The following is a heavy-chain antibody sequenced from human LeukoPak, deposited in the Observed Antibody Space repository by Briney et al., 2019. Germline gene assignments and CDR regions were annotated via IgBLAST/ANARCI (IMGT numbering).Heavy chain of an antibody. J-gene: IGHJ6*03. D-gene: IGHD1-1*01. CDR2: ITSSSSYT. V-gene: IGHV3-21*01. CDR3: ARDPYNGAYSEGYYYYYMDV. CDR1: GITFSNYN. Sequence: GGSLRLSCAAPGITFSNYNMNWVRQAPGKGLEWISSITSSSSYTFYADSVKGRFTISRDNAKNSLYLQMNSLRVEDAAIYYCARDPYNGAYSEGYYYYYMDVWGKGTTVTVSS.